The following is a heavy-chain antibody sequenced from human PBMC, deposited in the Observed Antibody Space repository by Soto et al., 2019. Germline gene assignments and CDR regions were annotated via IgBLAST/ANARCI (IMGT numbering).Heavy chain of an antibody. CDR1: GGSISSSSYY. D-gene: IGHD3-16*01. CDR2: IYYSGST. Sequence: QLQLQESGPGLVKPSETLSLTCTVSGGSISSSSYYWGWIRQPPGKGLEWIGSIYYSGSTYYNPSLRSRVTISVDTSKNQFSLKLSSVTAADTAVYSCARLDRLLHLGIVDYWGQGTLVTVSS. CDR3: ARLDRLLHLGIVDY. J-gene: IGHJ4*02. V-gene: IGHV4-39*01.